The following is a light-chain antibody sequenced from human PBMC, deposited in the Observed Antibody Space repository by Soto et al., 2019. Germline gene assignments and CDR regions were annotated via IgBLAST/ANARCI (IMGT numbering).Light chain of an antibody. CDR1: SSDVGTYNY. V-gene: IGLV2-14*01. CDR2: EVS. J-gene: IGLJ1*01. CDR3: TSYTRDTALV. Sequence: QSPLTQPASVSGSPGQSITISCTGTSSDVGTYNYVSWYQHHTGKAPKLIIYEVSNRPSGVSNRFSGSKSGSTASLTISGLQAEDEADYHCTSYTRDTALVFGTGTKVTVL.